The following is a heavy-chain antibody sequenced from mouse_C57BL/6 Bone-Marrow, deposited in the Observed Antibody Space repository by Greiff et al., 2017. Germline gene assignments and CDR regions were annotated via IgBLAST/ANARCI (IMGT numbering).Heavy chain of an antibody. CDR1: GFNIKDYY. Sequence: DVKLQESGAELVKPGASVKLSCTASGFNIKDYYIHWVKQRTEQGLEWIGRIDPEDGETKYAPKFQDKANITADTSSNTAYLQLSSLTSEDTAVYYCTRSLIYCGTSCWGQGTTLTVSS. CDR3: TRSLIYCGTSC. D-gene: IGHD1-1*01. J-gene: IGHJ2*01. V-gene: IGHV14-2*01. CDR2: IDPEDGET.